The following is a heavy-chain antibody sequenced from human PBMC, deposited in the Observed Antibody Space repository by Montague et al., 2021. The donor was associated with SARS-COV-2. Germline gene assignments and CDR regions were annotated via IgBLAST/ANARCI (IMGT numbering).Heavy chain of an antibody. D-gene: IGHD3-10*01. CDR2: IYYNGST. V-gene: IGHV4-31*03. CDR3: ARWAALIYYYGLDV. Sequence: TLSLTCTVSGATITSGRYYWTWIRQHPGKGLEYIGNIYYNGSTYYNPSLKSRLTMSVDMSKNQFSLKLRSVTAADMAMYFCARWAALIYYYGLDVWGRGTTVTVS. CDR1: GATITSGRYY. J-gene: IGHJ6*02.